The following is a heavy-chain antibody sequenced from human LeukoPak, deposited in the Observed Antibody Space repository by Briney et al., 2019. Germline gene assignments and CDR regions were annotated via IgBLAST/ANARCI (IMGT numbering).Heavy chain of an antibody. CDR3: ARDTSSVGAFDI. CDR1: GGSISSYY. D-gene: IGHD3-22*01. CDR2: IYTSGST. Sequence: PSETLSLTRTVSGGSISSYYWSWIRQPAGKGPEWIGRIYTSGSTNYNPSLKSRVTMSVDTSKNQFSLKLSSVTAADTAVYYCARDTSSVGAFDIWGQGTMVTVSS. V-gene: IGHV4-4*07. J-gene: IGHJ3*02.